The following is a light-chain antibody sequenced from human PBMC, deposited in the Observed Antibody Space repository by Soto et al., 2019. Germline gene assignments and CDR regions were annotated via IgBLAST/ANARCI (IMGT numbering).Light chain of an antibody. V-gene: IGLV1-44*01. CDR1: SSSIERNT. Sequence: QSVLAQPPSASWTPGQRVTISCCGDSSSIERNTVSWYQQLPGMAPKLLIYLNSRRPSGVPDRFSGSKSGTSASLAISGLQSEDEAEYYCATWDDSLNLLYVFGTGTKVTAL. CDR2: LNS. J-gene: IGLJ1*01. CDR3: ATWDDSLNLLYV.